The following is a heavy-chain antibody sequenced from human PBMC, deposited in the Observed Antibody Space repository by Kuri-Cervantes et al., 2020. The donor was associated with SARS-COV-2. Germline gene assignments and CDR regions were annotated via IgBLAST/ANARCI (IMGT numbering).Heavy chain of an antibody. D-gene: IGHD3-3*01. CDR3: AKFMLRFLEWLPISYDAFDT. J-gene: IGHJ3*02. CDR1: GFTFSSYS. Sequence: GGSLRLSCAASGFTFSSYSMNWVRQAPGKGLEWVSYISSSSSTTYYADSVKGRFTISRDNSKNTLYLQMNNLRAEDTAIYYCAKFMLRFLEWLPISYDAFDTWGQGTMVTVSS. V-gene: IGHV3-48*01. CDR2: ISSSSSTT.